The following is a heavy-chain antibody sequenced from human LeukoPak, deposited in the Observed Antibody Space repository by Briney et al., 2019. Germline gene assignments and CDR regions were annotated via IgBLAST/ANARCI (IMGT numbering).Heavy chain of an antibody. CDR2: IYYSGST. Sequence: PSETLSLTCTVSGGSISSSSYYWGWIRQPPGKGLEWIGSIYYSGSTYYNPSLKSRVTISVDKSKNQFSLKLSSVTAADTAVYYCARTVAGLYYFDYWGQGTLVTVSS. CDR1: GGSISSSSYY. J-gene: IGHJ4*02. V-gene: IGHV4-39*07. D-gene: IGHD6-19*01. CDR3: ARTVAGLYYFDY.